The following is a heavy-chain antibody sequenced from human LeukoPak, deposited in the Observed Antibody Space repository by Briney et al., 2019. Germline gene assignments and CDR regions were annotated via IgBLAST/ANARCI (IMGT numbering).Heavy chain of an antibody. CDR1: GHSFASYW. Sequence: GESLKISCQSSGHSFASYWIGWVRQMPGQGLEWMGIIYPGDSDTRYSPSFEGQVTISVDKSITTAYLQWTSLKASDTATYYCARLAGNNWLDPWGQGTLVTVSS. CDR2: IYPGDSDT. J-gene: IGHJ5*02. V-gene: IGHV5-51*01. CDR3: ARLAGNNWLDP.